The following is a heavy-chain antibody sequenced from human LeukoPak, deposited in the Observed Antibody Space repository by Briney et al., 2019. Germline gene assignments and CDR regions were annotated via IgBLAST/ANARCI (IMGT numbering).Heavy chain of an antibody. V-gene: IGHV4-59*08. CDR2: IYYSGRT. CDR3: AKGTGVAVAGNY. J-gene: IGHJ4*02. Sequence: SETLSLTCTVSGGSISSYYWSWMRQPPGKGLEWIGYIYYSGRTNYNPSLKSRVIMSVDTSKNQFSLKLSSGTAADTAVYYCAKGTGVAVAGNYWGQGTLVTVSS. D-gene: IGHD6-19*01. CDR1: GGSISSYY.